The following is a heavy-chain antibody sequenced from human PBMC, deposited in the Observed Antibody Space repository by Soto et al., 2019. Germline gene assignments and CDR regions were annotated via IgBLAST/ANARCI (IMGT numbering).Heavy chain of an antibody. CDR3: ARYIYGQGFKA. J-gene: IGHJ5*02. CDR2: MRANSGDT. V-gene: IGHV1-8*01. Sequence: QVQLVQPGAEVRKPGASVKVSCKASGDIFTNFDFNWVRQATGQGLEWIGWMRANSGDTGHDQKFQGRVSMTRDTSMCTAYMELSSLRAEDTAVYYCARYIYGQGFKAWGQGTLVFVSS. D-gene: IGHD3-3*02. CDR1: GDIFTNFD.